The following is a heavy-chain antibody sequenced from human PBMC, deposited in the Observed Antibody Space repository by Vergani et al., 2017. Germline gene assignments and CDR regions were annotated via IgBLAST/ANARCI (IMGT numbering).Heavy chain of an antibody. CDR3: AKDRTRQLYDAFDI. V-gene: IGHV3-9*01. CDR2: ISWNSGST. D-gene: IGHD2-2*02. J-gene: IGHJ3*02. Sequence: VQLVESGGGVVQPGRSLRLSCAASGFTFDDYAMHWVRQAPGKGLEWVSGISWNSGSTGYADSVKGRFTISRDNAKNSLYLQMNSLRAEDTALYYCAKDRTRQLYDAFDIWGQGTMVTVSS. CDR1: GFTFDDYA.